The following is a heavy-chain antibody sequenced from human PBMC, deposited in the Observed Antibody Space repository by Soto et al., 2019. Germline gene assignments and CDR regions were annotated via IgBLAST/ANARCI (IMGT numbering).Heavy chain of an antibody. CDR1: GGSISSYY. CDR2: IYYSGST. J-gene: IGHJ5*02. Sequence: PSETLSLTCTVSGGSISSYYWSWIRQPPGKGLEWIGYIYYSGSTNYNPSLKSRVTISVDTSKNQFSLKLSSVTAADTAVYYCARAPGYDFWSGYYKRNWFDPWGQGTLVTAPQ. V-gene: IGHV4-59*01. CDR3: ARAPGYDFWSGYYKRNWFDP. D-gene: IGHD3-3*01.